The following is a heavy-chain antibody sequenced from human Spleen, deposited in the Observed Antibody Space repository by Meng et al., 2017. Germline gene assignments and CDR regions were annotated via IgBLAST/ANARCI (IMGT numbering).Heavy chain of an antibody. V-gene: IGHV1-2*06. CDR1: GYTFTGYY. D-gene: IGHD6-25*01. CDR2: INPNSGAT. CDR3: ARDEDISAAGKLFGDY. J-gene: IGHJ4*02. Sequence: ASVKVSCKASGYTFTGYYMHWVRQAPGQGLEWMGRINPNSGATNYAQKFQGRVTMTRDTSISTAYMELSGLRSDDTAMYYCARDEDISAAGKLFGDYWGQGTLVTVSS.